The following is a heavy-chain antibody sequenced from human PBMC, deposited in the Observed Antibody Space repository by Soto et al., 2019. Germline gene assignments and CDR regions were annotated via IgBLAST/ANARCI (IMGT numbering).Heavy chain of an antibody. V-gene: IGHV5-10-1*01. D-gene: IGHD3-9*01. J-gene: IGHJ6*02. CDR1: GYSFTSYW. CDR3: ARVLRYFDWLSTPSYYYYGMDV. Sequence: GESLKISCKGSGYSFTSYWISWVRQMPGKGLEWMGRIDPSDSYTNYSPSFQGHVTISADKSISTAYLQWSSPKASDTAMYYCARVLRYFDWLSTPSYYYYGMDVWGQGTTVTVSS. CDR2: IDPSDSYT.